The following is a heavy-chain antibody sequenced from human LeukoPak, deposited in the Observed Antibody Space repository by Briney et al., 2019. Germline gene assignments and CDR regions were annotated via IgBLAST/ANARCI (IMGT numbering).Heavy chain of an antibody. Sequence: GGSLRLSCAASGFTFSSYAMSWVRQAPGKGLEWVSAISGSGGSTYYADSVKGRFTISRDNSKNTMFPQMNSLRAEDTAVYYCAKELSGGWPFDYWGQGALVTVSS. V-gene: IGHV3-23*01. J-gene: IGHJ4*02. CDR1: GFTFSSYA. CDR3: AKELSGGWPFDY. D-gene: IGHD6-19*01. CDR2: ISGSGGST.